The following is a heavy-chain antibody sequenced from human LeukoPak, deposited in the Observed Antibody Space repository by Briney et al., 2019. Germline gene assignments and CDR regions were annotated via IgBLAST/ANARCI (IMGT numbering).Heavy chain of an antibody. CDR2: IYYSGST. CDR3: ARFNPAAGSFCFDY. Sequence: SETLSLTCTVSGGSISSSSYYWAWIRQPPGKGLEWIGNIYYSGSTYYNPSLKSRVTMSVDTSKNQFSLKLSSVTAAGTAVYYCARFNPAAGSFCFDYWGQGTLVTVSS. D-gene: IGHD6-13*01. CDR1: GGSISSSSYY. J-gene: IGHJ4*02. V-gene: IGHV4-39*01.